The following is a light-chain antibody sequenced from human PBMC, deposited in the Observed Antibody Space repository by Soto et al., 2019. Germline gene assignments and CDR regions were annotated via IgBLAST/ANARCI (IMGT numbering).Light chain of an antibody. CDR1: QTVTNNY. V-gene: IGKV3-20*01. CDR3: QQYGSSPRT. Sequence: EIVLTQSPGTLSLSPGESATLSCRASQTVTNNYLAWYQQKPGQAPRLLIYGASSRAIDIPHRFTVSGSGADFTLTLSRLEPEDFAVYYYQQYGSSPRTFGQGTKVEIK. J-gene: IGKJ1*01. CDR2: GAS.